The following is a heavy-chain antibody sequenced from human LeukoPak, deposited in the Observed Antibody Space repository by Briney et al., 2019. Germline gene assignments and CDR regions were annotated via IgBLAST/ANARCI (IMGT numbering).Heavy chain of an antibody. V-gene: IGHV3-53*01. Sequence: GGSLRLSCAVSGFTFSNAWMTWVRQAPGKELEWVSVIYSGGSTYYADSVKGRFTISRDNSKNTLYLQMNSLRAEDTAVYYCARERDSSSWGFVSWGQRTLVTVSS. CDR3: ARERDSSSWGFVS. CDR1: GFTFSNAW. CDR2: IYSGGST. J-gene: IGHJ4*02. D-gene: IGHD3-16*01.